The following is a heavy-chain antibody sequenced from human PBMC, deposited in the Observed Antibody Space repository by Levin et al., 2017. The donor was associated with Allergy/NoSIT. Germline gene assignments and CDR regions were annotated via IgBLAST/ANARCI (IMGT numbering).Heavy chain of an antibody. J-gene: IGHJ4*02. CDR2: FYPGDSET. CDR1: GYNFISYW. Sequence: KSGGSLRLSCKASGYNFISYWIAWVRQQPGKGLEWMGIFYPGDSETRYSPSFQGQVTISVDKSISTAYLQWSSLKASDTAMYYCARGKTFDYWGQGTLVTVSS. V-gene: IGHV5-51*01. CDR3: ARGKTFDY.